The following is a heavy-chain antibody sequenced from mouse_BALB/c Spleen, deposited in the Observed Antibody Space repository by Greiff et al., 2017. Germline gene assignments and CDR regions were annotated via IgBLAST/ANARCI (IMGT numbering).Heavy chain of an antibody. V-gene: IGHV4-1*02. D-gene: IGHD2-4*01. CDR3: ARWGMITTRAAWFAY. CDR1: GFDFSRYW. Sequence: EVQLQESGGGLVQPGGSLKLSCAASGFDFSRYWMSWVRQAPGKGLEWIGEINPDSSTINYTPSLKDKFIISRDNAKNTLYLQMSKVRSEDTALYYCARWGMITTRAAWFAYWGQGTLVTVSA. CDR2: INPDSSTI. J-gene: IGHJ3*01.